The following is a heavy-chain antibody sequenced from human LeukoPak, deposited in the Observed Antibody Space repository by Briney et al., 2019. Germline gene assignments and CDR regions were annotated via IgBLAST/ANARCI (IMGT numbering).Heavy chain of an antibody. J-gene: IGHJ4*02. CDR3: ATLGEYYDSSGYYYN. CDR2: INHSGST. CDR1: GGSFSGYY. D-gene: IGHD3-22*01. Sequence: KPSETLSLTCAVYGGSFSGYYWSWIRQPPGKGLEWIGEINHSGSTNYNPSLKSRVTISVDTSKNQFSLKLTSVTAADTAVYYCATLGEYYDSSGYYYNWGQGTLVTASS. V-gene: IGHV4-34*01.